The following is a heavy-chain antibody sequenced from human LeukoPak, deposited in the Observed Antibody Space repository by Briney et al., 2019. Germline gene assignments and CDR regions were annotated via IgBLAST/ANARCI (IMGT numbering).Heavy chain of an antibody. J-gene: IGHJ4*02. D-gene: IGHD1-26*01. CDR2: IKPDVSEI. Sequence: PGGSLRLSCAASGFTFSNYWMSWVRQAPGKGLEWVANIKPDVSEIYYVDSVKGRFTISRDNAKNSLYLQMNSLRAEDTAVYYCAREWELDPFDYWGQGTLVTVSS. CDR1: GFTFSNYW. CDR3: AREWELDPFDY. V-gene: IGHV3-7*01.